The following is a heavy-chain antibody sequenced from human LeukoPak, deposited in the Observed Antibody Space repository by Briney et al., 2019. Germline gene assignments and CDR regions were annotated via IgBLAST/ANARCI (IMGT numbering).Heavy chain of an antibody. CDR1: GGSISSSGPY. CDR3: ARQRIAATDPKLNWFDP. D-gene: IGHD6-13*01. Sequence: SETLSLTCSVSGGSISSSGPYWGWIRQPPGKGLEWIGSIYYSGSIYYNPSLKSRVTISIDTSKNQFSLRLTSVTAADTAVYSCARQRIAATDPKLNWFDPWGQGTLVTVSS. CDR2: IYYSGSI. V-gene: IGHV4-39*01. J-gene: IGHJ5*02.